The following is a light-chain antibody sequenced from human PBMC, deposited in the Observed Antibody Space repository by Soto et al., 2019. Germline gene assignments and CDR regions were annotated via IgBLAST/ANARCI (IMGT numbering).Light chain of an antibody. Sequence: QSVLTQPPSASGTPGQRVTIACSGRSSNIGSNYVYWYQQLPGTAPKLLIYRNNQRPSGVPDRFSGSKSGTSASLVISGLRSEDEADYYCAAWDDSLSGWVFGGGTKLTVL. J-gene: IGLJ3*02. V-gene: IGLV1-47*01. CDR1: SSNIGSNY. CDR3: AAWDDSLSGWV. CDR2: RNN.